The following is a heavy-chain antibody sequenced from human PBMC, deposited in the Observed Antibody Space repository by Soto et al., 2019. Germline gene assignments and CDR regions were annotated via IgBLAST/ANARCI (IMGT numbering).Heavy chain of an antibody. J-gene: IGHJ3*02. Sequence: QVQLQQSGPGLVKPSQTLSLTCAISGDSVSSNSVAWNWIRQSPSSGLEWLGRTYYRSKWYNDYGVTGTGRITINPDTSKNQFSLQLNSVPPEDTAVYYCARGRFNAFGIWGQGTMVTVSS. V-gene: IGHV6-1*01. CDR1: GDSVSSNSVA. CDR2: TYYRSKWYN. CDR3: ARGRFNAFGI. D-gene: IGHD3-3*01.